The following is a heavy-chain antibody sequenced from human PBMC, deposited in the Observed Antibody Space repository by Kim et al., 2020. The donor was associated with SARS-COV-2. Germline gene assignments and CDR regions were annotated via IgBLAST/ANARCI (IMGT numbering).Heavy chain of an antibody. J-gene: IGHJ6*02. CDR2: IKQDGSEK. Sequence: GGSLRLSCAASGFTFSTYWMSWVRQAPGKGLEWVANIKQDGSEKYYVESVKGRFTISRDNAKNSLYLQVNSLRAEDTAVYYCGRDIVLGYCDSTTCKGYGMDVWGQGTTVTVSS. V-gene: IGHV3-7*05. CDR1: GFTFSTYW. CDR3: GRDIVLGYCDSTTCKGYGMDV. D-gene: IGHD2-2*01.